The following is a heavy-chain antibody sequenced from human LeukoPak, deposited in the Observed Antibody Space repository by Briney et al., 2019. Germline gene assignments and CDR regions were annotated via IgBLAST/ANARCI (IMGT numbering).Heavy chain of an antibody. V-gene: IGHV4-34*01. CDR3: ALLRFLEWDRGYFDY. Sequence: SETLSLTCAVSGGSFSGYYWSWIRQPPGKGLEWIEEINHSGSTNYNPSLKSRVTISVDTSKNQFSLKLSSVTAADTAVYYCALLRFLEWDRGYFDYWGQGTLVTVSS. CDR1: GGSFSGYY. CDR2: INHSGST. D-gene: IGHD3-3*01. J-gene: IGHJ4*02.